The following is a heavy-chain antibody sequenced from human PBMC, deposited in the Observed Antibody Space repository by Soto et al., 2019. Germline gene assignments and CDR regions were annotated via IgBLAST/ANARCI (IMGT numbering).Heavy chain of an antibody. J-gene: IGHJ6*02. V-gene: IGHV1-69*01. CDR3: ARHMVVVRMGYYYYGMDV. CDR2: IIPIFGTA. Sequence: QVQLVQSGAEVKKPGSSVKVSCKASGGTFSSYAISWVRQAPGQGLEWMGGIIPIFGTANYAQKFQGRVTITADESTSTAYMELSSLRSEDTAVYYCARHMVVVRMGYYYYGMDVWGQGTTVTVSS. D-gene: IGHD2-2*01. CDR1: GGTFSSYA.